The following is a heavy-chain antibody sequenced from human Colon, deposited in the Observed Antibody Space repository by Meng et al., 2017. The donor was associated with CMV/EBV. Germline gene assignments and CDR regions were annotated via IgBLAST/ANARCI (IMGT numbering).Heavy chain of an antibody. J-gene: IGHJ3*01. D-gene: IGHD2-15*01. CDR3: AKDNEDIVLMLGASNLPGAAFDG. CDR1: GFSFADYA. Sequence: GGSLRLSCAGSGFSFADYAMHWVRQVPGKGLEWVSGINWNGNNVFYADSVKGRFTISRDNAKSSLYLQMNSLRPEDTALYYCAKDNEDIVLMLGASNLPGAAFDGWGQGIMVTVSS. V-gene: IGHV3-9*01. CDR2: INWNGNNV.